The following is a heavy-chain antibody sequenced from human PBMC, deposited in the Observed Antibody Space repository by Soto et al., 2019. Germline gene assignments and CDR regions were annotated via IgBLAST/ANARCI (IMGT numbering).Heavy chain of an antibody. V-gene: IGHV1-18*01. Sequence: QVQLVQSGAEVKKPGASVKVSCKASGYTFTSYGITWVRQAPGQGLEWMGRISAYNGNTNYAQKRQGRVTMTTDTSTSPADMEVRSLRADDPAVYYCARDGGVQARFDPWGQGTLVTVSS. CDR1: GYTFTSYG. CDR3: ARDGGVQARFDP. D-gene: IGHD1-1*01. CDR2: ISAYNGNT. J-gene: IGHJ5*02.